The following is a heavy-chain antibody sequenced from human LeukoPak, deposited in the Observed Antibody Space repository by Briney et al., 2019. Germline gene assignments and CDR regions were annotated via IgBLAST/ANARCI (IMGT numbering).Heavy chain of an antibody. D-gene: IGHD3-10*01. Sequence: GGSLRLSCAASGFIFSNYWMTWVRQAPGKGLEWVANIKPGGGDRNYVDSVKGRFTISRDNAKNSLYLQMNSLRAEDTAVYYCSMVRGVTEYYFDYWGQGTLVTVSS. V-gene: IGHV3-7*01. CDR3: SMVRGVTEYYFDY. CDR2: IKPGGGDR. CDR1: GFIFSNYW. J-gene: IGHJ4*02.